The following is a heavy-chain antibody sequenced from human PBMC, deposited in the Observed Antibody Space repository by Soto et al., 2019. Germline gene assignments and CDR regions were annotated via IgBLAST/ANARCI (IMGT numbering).Heavy chain of an antibody. V-gene: IGHV1-18*01. Sequence: ASVKVSCKTSGYTFSSYGFSWVRQAPGQGLEWIGWISGYNGDTNYAQRFQGRVTMTTDTSTSTAYMELRSLRSDDTAVYYCAREGQLGYWGQGTLVTVSS. CDR3: AREGQLGY. CDR1: GYTFSSYG. D-gene: IGHD6-6*01. J-gene: IGHJ4*02. CDR2: ISGYNGDT.